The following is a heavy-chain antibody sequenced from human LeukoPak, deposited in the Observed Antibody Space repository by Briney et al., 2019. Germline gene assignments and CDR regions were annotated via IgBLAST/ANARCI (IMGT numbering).Heavy chain of an antibody. V-gene: IGHV3-30-3*01. J-gene: IGHJ4*02. Sequence: GGSLRLSCVASAFTFNNYWMHWVRQAPGKGLEWVAVISYDGSNKYYADSVKGRFTISRDNSKNTLYLQMNSLRAEDTAVYYCARDGYYDFWSGYFDYWGQGTLVTVSS. CDR3: ARDGYYDFWSGYFDY. D-gene: IGHD3-3*01. CDR1: AFTFNNYW. CDR2: ISYDGSNK.